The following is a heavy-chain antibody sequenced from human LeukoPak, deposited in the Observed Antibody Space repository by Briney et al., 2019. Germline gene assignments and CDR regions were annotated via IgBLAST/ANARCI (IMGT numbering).Heavy chain of an antibody. CDR3: ALGCCGGGSCYAREYFQH. Sequence: PSQTLSLTCTVSGASISSGGYYWTWIRQHPGKGLEWIGYIYYSGSTYYNPSLKSRVTISVDTSKNQFSLKLSSVTAADTAVYYCALGCCGGGSCYAREYFQHWGQGTLVTVSS. J-gene: IGHJ1*01. CDR2: IYYSGST. V-gene: IGHV4-31*03. CDR1: GASISSGGYY. D-gene: IGHD2-15*01.